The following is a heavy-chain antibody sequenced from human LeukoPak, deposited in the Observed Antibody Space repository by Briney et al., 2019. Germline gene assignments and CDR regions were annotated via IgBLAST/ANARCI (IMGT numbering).Heavy chain of an antibody. V-gene: IGHV3-20*01. CDR1: GFTFDDYG. J-gene: IGHJ3*02. CDR3: ARDGGSPEGGHDAFDI. D-gene: IGHD3-16*01. CDR2: INWNGGST. Sequence: RPGGSLRLSCAASGFTFDDYGMSWVRQAPGKGLEWVSGINWNGGSTGYADSVKGRFTISRDNAKNSLYLQMNSLRAEDTALYHCARDGGSPEGGHDAFDIWGQGTMVTVSS.